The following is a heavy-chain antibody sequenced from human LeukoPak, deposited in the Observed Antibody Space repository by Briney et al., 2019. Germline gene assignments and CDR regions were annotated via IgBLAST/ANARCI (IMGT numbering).Heavy chain of an antibody. CDR2: IKQDGSEK. CDR3: ARDGLVEPAPYIYSGSPHT. V-gene: IGHV3-7*01. Sequence: GGSLRLSCAASGFTFSSYWMSWVRQAPGKGLEWVANIKQDGSEKYYADSVKGRFTISRDNSKNTLYLQMNSLRAEDTAVYYCARDGLVEPAPYIYSGSPHTWGQGTLVTVSS. CDR1: GFTFSSYW. D-gene: IGHD1-26*01. J-gene: IGHJ5*02.